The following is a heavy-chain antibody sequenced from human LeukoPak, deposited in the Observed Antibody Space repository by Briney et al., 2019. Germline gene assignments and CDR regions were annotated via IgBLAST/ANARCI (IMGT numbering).Heavy chain of an antibody. CDR1: GFTFDDYA. V-gene: IGHV3-9*01. CDR3: AKDSTYYDILTGSSFDY. Sequence: PGGSLRLSCAASGFTFDDYAMHWVRQAPGKGLEWVSGISWNSGSIGYADSVKGRFTISRDNAKNSLYLQMNSLRAEDTALYYCAKDSTYYDILTGSSFDYWGQGTLVTVSS. CDR2: ISWNSGSI. J-gene: IGHJ4*02. D-gene: IGHD3-9*01.